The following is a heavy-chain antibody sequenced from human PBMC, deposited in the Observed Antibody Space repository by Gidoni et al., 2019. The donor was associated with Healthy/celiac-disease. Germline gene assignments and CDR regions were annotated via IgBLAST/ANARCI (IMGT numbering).Heavy chain of an antibody. CDR1: GYTFTSYA. CDR3: ARGDPPLAVAGPAFDY. D-gene: IGHD6-19*01. Sequence: QVQLVQSGAEVKKPGASVKVSCKASGYTFTSYAMHWVRQAPGQRLAWMGWINAGNGNTKYSHKFQGRVTITRDTSASTAYMELSSLRSEDTAVYYCARGDPPLAVAGPAFDYWGQGTLVTVSS. CDR2: INAGNGNT. V-gene: IGHV1-3*01. J-gene: IGHJ4*02.